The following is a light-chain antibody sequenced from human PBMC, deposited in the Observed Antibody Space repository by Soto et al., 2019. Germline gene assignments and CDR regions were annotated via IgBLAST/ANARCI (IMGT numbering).Light chain of an antibody. CDR1: QSVASN. CDR3: QQYHNWPPQYT. Sequence: EIVMTQSPASLSVSPGDGATLSCRASQSVASNVAWYQQKPGQGPRLLIHGASTRAVGVPARFSGSGSGTDFTLTISSLQSEYFVVYYCQQYHNWPPQYTFGQGTKLQIK. CDR2: GAS. V-gene: IGKV3-15*01. J-gene: IGKJ2*01.